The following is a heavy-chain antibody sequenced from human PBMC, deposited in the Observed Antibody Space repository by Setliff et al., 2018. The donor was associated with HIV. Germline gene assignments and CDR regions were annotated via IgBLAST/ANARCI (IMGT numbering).Heavy chain of an antibody. J-gene: IGHJ4*02. CDR1: GFTFSTHG. CDR3: AKNLFSSRWSPLDY. D-gene: IGHD6-13*01. Sequence: GGSLRLSCAASGFTFSTHGMHWVRQAPGKGLEWVAIISYDGTSKHYADSVKGRFTISRDNSKNTLYLHMNNLRGDDTAVYYCAKNLFSSRWSPLDYWGQGTLVTVSS. CDR2: ISYDGTSK. V-gene: IGHV3-30*18.